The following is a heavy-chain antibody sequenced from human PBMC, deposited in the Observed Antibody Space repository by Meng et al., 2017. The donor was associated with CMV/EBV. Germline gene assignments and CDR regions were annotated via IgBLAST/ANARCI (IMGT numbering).Heavy chain of an antibody. Sequence: GGSLRLSCAASGFTFGDYGMSWVRQAPGKGLEWVSGINWNGGSTGYADSVKGRFTISRDNAKNSLYLQMNSLRAEDTALYYCAREGGIAAAGYYYYGMDVWGQGTTVTVSS. CDR3: AREGGIAAAGYYYYGMDV. V-gene: IGHV3-20*04. J-gene: IGHJ6*02. D-gene: IGHD6-13*01. CDR1: GFTFGDYG. CDR2: INWNGGST.